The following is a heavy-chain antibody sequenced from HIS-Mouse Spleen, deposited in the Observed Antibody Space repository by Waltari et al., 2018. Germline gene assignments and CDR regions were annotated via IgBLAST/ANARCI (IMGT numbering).Heavy chain of an antibody. Sequence: EVQLVESGGGLVQPGGSLRLSCEASGFTFSSYWMHWVRQAPGKGLVWVSRINRDGSSTSYADSVKGRFTISRDNAKNTLYLQMNSLRAEDTAVYYCARDLELDAFDIWGQGTMVTVSS. CDR3: ARDLELDAFDI. J-gene: IGHJ3*02. CDR1: GFTFSSYW. D-gene: IGHD1-1*01. V-gene: IGHV3-74*01. CDR2: INRDGSST.